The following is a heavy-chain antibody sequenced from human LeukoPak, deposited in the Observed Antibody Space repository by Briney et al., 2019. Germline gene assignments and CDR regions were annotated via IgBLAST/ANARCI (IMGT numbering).Heavy chain of an antibody. V-gene: IGHV1-2*02. Sequence: GASVKVSCQASGYSFTDYYMHWVRQAPGQELEWIGWINSGSGDTNYAQKFQGRVTVTRDTSSSTTYMEVSNLRSDDTAVYHCVRERRATADYWGQGTLVTVSS. CDR1: GYSFTDYY. CDR3: VRERRATADY. CDR2: INSGSGDT. J-gene: IGHJ4*02. D-gene: IGHD1-26*01.